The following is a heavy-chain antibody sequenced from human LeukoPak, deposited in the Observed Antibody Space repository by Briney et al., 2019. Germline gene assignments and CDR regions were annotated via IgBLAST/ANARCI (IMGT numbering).Heavy chain of an antibody. CDR1: GFTFINYW. Sequence: GGSLRLSCAATGFTFINYWMHWVRQAPGKGLVWVSRINGDGSTISYADSVKGRFTISRDNAKNTLYLQMNSLRAEDTAVYYCAKEAAAADFDYWGQGTLVTVSP. CDR2: INGDGSTI. J-gene: IGHJ4*02. CDR3: AKEAAAADFDY. D-gene: IGHD6-13*01. V-gene: IGHV3-74*01.